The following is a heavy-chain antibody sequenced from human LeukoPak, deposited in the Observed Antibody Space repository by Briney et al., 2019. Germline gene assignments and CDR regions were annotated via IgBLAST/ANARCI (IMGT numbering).Heavy chain of an antibody. CDR1: GFTFSSYA. CDR2: ISGSGGST. D-gene: IGHD2-15*01. CDR3: ARNNLYCGGGSCYAYYFDY. V-gene: IGHV3-23*01. J-gene: IGHJ4*02. Sequence: GGSLRLSCGASGFTFSSYAMSWVRQAPGRGLEWVSVISGSGGSTDYTDSVKGRFTISRDNSKNTLYLQMNSLRAEDTAVYYCARNNLYCGGGSCYAYYFDYWGQGTLVTVSS.